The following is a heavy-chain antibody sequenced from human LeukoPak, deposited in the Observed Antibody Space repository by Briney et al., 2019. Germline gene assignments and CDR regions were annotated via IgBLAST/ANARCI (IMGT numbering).Heavy chain of an antibody. V-gene: IGHV3-23*01. J-gene: IGHJ6*02. D-gene: IGHD6-19*01. Sequence: GGSLRLSCAASGFTFSSYAVSWVRQAPGKGLEWVSAISGGGGSTYYADSVKGRFTISRDNAKNSLYLQMNSLRAEDTAVYYCARLGGWDSYYYYGMDVWGQGTTVTVSS. CDR3: ARLGGWDSYYYYGMDV. CDR1: GFTFSSYA. CDR2: ISGGGGST.